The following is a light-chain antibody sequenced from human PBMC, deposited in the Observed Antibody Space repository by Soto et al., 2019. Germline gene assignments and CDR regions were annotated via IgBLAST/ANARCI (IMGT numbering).Light chain of an antibody. CDR1: QNIYSN. J-gene: IGKJ1*01. CDR3: LQYHNLWA. V-gene: IGKV3-15*01. CDR2: RAS. Sequence: ILMTQSPASLSVSPGERATLSCRASQNIYSNIAWYQQRPGQAPRLLIYRASTRHTSVPARFSGSGSGTEFTLTISSLQCEDFTVYSCLQYHNLWAFGQGTQVEIK.